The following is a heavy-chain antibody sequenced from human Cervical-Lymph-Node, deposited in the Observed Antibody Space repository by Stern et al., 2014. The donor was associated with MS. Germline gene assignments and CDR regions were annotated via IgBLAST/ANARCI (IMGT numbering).Heavy chain of an antibody. D-gene: IGHD3-16*01. CDR3: ARDRRLGLAN. V-gene: IGHV4-31*03. CDR2: IYYSGNT. J-gene: IGHJ4*02. CDR1: GGSISSGGYY. Sequence: QVQLEESGPGLVKPSQTLSLTCTVSGGSISSGGYYWNWIRQHHGKGLEWIGSIYYSGNTNYNPSLNSRATVSVDTSKNQFSLKLNYVSAADTAVYYCARDRRLGLANWGQGTLVTVSS.